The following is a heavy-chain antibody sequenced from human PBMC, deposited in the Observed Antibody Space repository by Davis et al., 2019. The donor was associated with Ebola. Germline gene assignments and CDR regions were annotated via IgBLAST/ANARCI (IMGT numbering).Heavy chain of an antibody. D-gene: IGHD5/OR15-5a*01. Sequence: ASVLVSCMASGPSFTGYSIHRVRQATVQWPERMGWMNPNGGGTNYALKFQDRVTLTRDTSFSTAYMELRRLRSDDTAIYYCASSRRFPRTAFDLWGQGTLVIASS. CDR1: GPSFTGYS. V-gene: IGHV1-2*02. CDR3: ASSRRFPRTAFDL. CDR2: MNPNGGGT. J-gene: IGHJ3*01.